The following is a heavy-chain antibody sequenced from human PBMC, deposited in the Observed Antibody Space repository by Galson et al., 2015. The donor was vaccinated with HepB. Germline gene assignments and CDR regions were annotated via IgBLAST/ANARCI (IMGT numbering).Heavy chain of an antibody. CDR1: AYKFAIYW. CDR3: ARLGGWSQPYDAFDI. Sequence: QSGAEVKKPGESLSISCKGSAYKFAIYWIAWVRQTPGKGLEWMGIIYPGDSDIRYSPSFQGQVTISADKSISTAYLQWDSLKASDTAIYYCARLGGWSQPYDAFDIWGQGTMVTVSS. J-gene: IGHJ3*02. D-gene: IGHD6-19*01. V-gene: IGHV5-51*03. CDR2: IYPGDSDI.